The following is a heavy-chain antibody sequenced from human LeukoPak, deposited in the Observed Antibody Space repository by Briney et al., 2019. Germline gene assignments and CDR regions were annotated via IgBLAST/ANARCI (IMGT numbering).Heavy chain of an antibody. Sequence: SETLSLTCTVSGGSISSYYWSWIRQPPGKGLEWIGYIYYGGSTNYNPSLKSRVTISVDTSKNQFSLKLSSVTAAGTAVYYCARGVYSYGYYFDYWGQGTLVTVSS. CDR1: GGSISSYY. CDR2: IYYGGST. D-gene: IGHD5-18*01. CDR3: ARGVYSYGYYFDY. J-gene: IGHJ4*02. V-gene: IGHV4-59*08.